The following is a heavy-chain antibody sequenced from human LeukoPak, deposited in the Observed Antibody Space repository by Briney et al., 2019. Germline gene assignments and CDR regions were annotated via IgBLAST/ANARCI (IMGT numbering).Heavy chain of an antibody. CDR1: GGSISGHY. CDR2: IHYRGST. V-gene: IGHV4-59*08. J-gene: IGHJ5*02. Sequence: SETLSLTCTVSGGSISGHYWSWIRQSPGKGLEWIGYIHYRGSTYCNPSLNSRVTLSVDTSRNQFSLDLTSVTAADSAVYFCAGLHFATAEEFDPWGQGTLVTVSS. CDR3: AGLHFATAEEFDP.